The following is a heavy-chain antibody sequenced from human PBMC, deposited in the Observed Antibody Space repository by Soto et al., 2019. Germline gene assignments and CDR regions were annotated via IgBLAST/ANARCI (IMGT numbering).Heavy chain of an antibody. CDR3: ARQLYDSDTGPNDQYYFDS. D-gene: IGHD3-22*01. V-gene: IGHV5-10-1*01. Sequence: WEDLKISCRGSGYSFARYWIIWVRQKPGKGLERMGQTYPTVSQTYYSPSFRCHLQLSATKSITSVFPQSNSLRASGTAMYYYARQLYDSDTGPNDQYYFDSWGKGTLVTVSS. CDR2: TYPTVSQT. J-gene: IGHJ4*02. CDR1: GYSFARYW.